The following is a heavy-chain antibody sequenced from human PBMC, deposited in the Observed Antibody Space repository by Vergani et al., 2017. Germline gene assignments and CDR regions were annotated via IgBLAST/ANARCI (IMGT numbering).Heavy chain of an antibody. Sequence: QVQLVESGGGVVQPGRSLRLSCAASGFTFNQYGMHCFGQAPGKGMEGWAVTWYDGNNKHYADSVKGRFTISRDNSKSTMYLQMNSLRDEDTGGYYCARDLRLLYNRFDPWGQGNLGTVSS. J-gene: IGHJ5*01. CDR3: ARDLRLLYNRFDP. D-gene: IGHD1-14*01. CDR1: GFTFNQYG. CDR2: TWYDGNNK. V-gene: IGHV3-33*01.